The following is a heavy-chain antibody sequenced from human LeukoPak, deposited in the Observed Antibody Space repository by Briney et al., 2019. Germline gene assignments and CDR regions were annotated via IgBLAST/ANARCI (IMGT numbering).Heavy chain of an antibody. J-gene: IGHJ4*02. CDR3: ARDAPISSSLMMDY. CDR1: GFTFSDYY. Sequence: GGSLRLSCAASGFTFSDYYMSWIRQAPGKGLEWVSYISSSGSTIYYADSVKGRFTISRDNAKNSLYLQMNSLRAEDTAVYYCARDAPISSSLMMDYWGQGTLVTVSS. CDR2: ISSSGSTI. V-gene: IGHV3-11*01. D-gene: IGHD6-6*01.